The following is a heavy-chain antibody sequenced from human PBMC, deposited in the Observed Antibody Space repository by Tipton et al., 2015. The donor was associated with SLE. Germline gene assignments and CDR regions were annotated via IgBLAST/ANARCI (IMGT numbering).Heavy chain of an antibody. CDR2: IYTSGST. J-gene: IGHJ6*02. D-gene: IGHD2-15*01. CDR3: ARSRWWSYSYYGMDV. CDR1: GGSISSGSYY. V-gene: IGHV4-61*02. Sequence: TLSLTCTVSGGSISSGSYYWSWIRQPAGKGLEWIGRIYTSGSTNYNPSLKSRVTISVDTSNNQFSLRLSSVTAADTAVYYCARSRWWSYSYYGMDVWGQGTTVTVSS.